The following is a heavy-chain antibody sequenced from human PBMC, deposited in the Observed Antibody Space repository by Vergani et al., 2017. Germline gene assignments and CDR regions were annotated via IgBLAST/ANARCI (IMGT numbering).Heavy chain of an antibody. V-gene: IGHV3-11*01. CDR1: GFTFSDYY. CDR3: ARNGGRLYDFWSGRGSGMDV. D-gene: IGHD3-3*01. J-gene: IGHJ6*02. Sequence: QVQLVESGGGVVQPGRSLRLSCAASGFTFSDYYMSWIRQAPGKGLEWVSYISSSGSTIYYAGPVKGRFNIPMDNAKNSLYLQMNSLRAEDTAVYYCARNGGRLYDFWSGRGSGMDVWGQGTTVTVSS. CDR2: ISSSGSTI.